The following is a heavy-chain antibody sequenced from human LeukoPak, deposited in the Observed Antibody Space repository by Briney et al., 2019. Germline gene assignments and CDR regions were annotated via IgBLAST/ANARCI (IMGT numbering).Heavy chain of an antibody. V-gene: IGHV4-4*07. D-gene: IGHD4/OR15-4a*01. Sequence: ASETLSLTCTVSGGSISSYYWSWIRQPAGKGLEWIGRIYISGSTNYNPSLKSRVTLSLDTSRNQLSLQLTSVTTADTAVYYCVRGPYGASISKWFDPWGQGTLVIASS. J-gene: IGHJ5*02. CDR1: GGSISSYY. CDR2: IYISGST. CDR3: VRGPYGASISKWFDP.